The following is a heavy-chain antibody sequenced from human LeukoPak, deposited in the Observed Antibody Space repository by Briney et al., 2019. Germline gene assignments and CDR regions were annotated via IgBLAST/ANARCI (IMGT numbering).Heavy chain of an antibody. J-gene: IGHJ6*02. CDR3: ARDEDGMDV. CDR1: GGSISSHY. Sequence: PSETLSLTCTVSGGSISSHYWSWIRQPPGKGLEWIGYIYYSGSTNYNPSLKSRVTISLDTSKNQFSLKLSSVTAADTAVYYCARDEDGMDVWGQGTTVTVSS. V-gene: IGHV4-59*11. CDR2: IYYSGST.